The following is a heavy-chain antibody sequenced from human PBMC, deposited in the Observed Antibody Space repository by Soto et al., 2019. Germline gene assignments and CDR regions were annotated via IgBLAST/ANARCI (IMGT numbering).Heavy chain of an antibody. CDR3: ARDLIAAADTGGWFDP. J-gene: IGHJ5*02. Sequence: SETLSLTCTVSGGSISSYYWSWIRQPPGKGLEWIGYIYYSGSTNYNPSLKSRVTISVDTSKNQFSLKLSSVTAADTAVYYCARDLIAAADTGGWFDPWGQGTLVTVSS. CDR2: IYYSGST. CDR1: GGSISSYY. D-gene: IGHD6-13*01. V-gene: IGHV4-59*01.